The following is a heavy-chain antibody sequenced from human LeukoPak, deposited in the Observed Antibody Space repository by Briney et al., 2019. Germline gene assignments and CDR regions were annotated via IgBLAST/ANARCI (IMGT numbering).Heavy chain of an antibody. Sequence: GASVKVSCKASGYTFTGYYMHWVRQAPGQGPEWMGRIDPNSGGTNYAQKFQGRVTMTRDTSISAAYMELSRLRSDDTAVYYCARDRYYGSGSYYNVFDYWGQGTLVTVSS. CDR3: ARDRYYGSGSYYNVFDY. CDR2: IDPNSGGT. CDR1: GYTFTGYY. V-gene: IGHV1-2*06. D-gene: IGHD3-10*01. J-gene: IGHJ4*02.